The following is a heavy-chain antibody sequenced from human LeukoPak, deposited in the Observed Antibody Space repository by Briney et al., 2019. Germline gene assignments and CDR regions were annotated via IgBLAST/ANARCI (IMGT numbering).Heavy chain of an antibody. V-gene: IGHV4-34*01. J-gene: IGHJ4*02. Sequence: PSETLSLTCAVYGGSFSGYYWSWIRQPPGKGLEWIGEINHSGSTNYNPSLKSRVTISVDTSKNQFSLKLSSVTAADTAVYYCASGGASYWPPSYFDYWGQGTLDTVSS. CDR1: GGSFSGYY. CDR3: ASGGASYWPPSYFDY. D-gene: IGHD1-26*01. CDR2: INHSGST.